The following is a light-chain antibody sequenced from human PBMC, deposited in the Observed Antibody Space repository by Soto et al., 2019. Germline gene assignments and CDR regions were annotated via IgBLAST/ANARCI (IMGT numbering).Light chain of an antibody. CDR1: SSNIGSKT. V-gene: IGLV1-44*01. Sequence: QSVLTQSPSASGTPGQRVTISCSGSSSNIGSKTVNWYQQLPGTAPKLLIYYNNQRPSGVPDRFSGSKSGTSAFLAISGLQSEDAAYYYCATWDDSLNGRVFGGGTKLTVL. J-gene: IGLJ2*01. CDR2: YNN. CDR3: ATWDDSLNGRV.